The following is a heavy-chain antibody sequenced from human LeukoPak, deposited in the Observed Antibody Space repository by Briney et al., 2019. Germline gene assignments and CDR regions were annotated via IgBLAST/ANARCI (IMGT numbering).Heavy chain of an antibody. J-gene: IGHJ4*02. CDR2: ISSSSSYI. D-gene: IGHD6-13*01. CDR1: GFTFSSYA. V-gene: IGHV3-21*01. Sequence: PGGSLRLSCAASGFTFSSYAMSWVRQAPGKGLEWVSSISSSSSYIYYADSVKGRFTISRDNAKNSLYLQMNSLRAEDTAVYYCARVGIAAAGNYFDYWGQGTLVTVSS. CDR3: ARVGIAAAGNYFDY.